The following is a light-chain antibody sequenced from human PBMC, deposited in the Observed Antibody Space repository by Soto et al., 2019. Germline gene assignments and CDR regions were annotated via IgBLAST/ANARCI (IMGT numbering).Light chain of an antibody. V-gene: IGKV3-20*01. Sequence: EIVLTQSPGTLSLSPGDRATLSCRASQSVYNNYLAWYQQKPGQAPRLLIYDASARFTGIPDRFSGSGSGTEFTLTISRLKPEDFAVYYCQRYGTSFSFGGGTKVDIK. CDR3: QRYGTSFS. CDR2: DAS. J-gene: IGKJ4*01. CDR1: QSVYNNY.